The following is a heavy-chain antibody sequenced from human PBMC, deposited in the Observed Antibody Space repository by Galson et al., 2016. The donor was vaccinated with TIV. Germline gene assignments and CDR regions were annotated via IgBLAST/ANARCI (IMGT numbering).Heavy chain of an antibody. V-gene: IGHV3-30*04. Sequence: SLRLSCAASGFTFNSYPMHWVRHGPGKGLEWLAFVSFDRSDKTYADSVKGRFTISRDNFRNALYLQMSSLRTEDTAVYYCARGFSSYYFDYWGQGSLVTVSS. CDR2: VSFDRSDK. D-gene: IGHD6-13*01. CDR1: GFTFNSYP. J-gene: IGHJ4*02. CDR3: ARGFSSYYFDY.